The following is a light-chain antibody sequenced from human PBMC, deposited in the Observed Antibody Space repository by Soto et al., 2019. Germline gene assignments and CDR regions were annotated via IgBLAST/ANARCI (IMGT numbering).Light chain of an antibody. J-gene: IGKJ5*01. V-gene: IGKV1-12*01. Sequence: DIQMTQSPSSVSASVGDRVTITCRASQSISSSLAWYQQKPGTVPKLLIYAASSLQSGVQSRFSGSGAGTEFTLSITSLQPEDFGTYYCQQGDSFPITFGQGTRLEIK. CDR2: AAS. CDR3: QQGDSFPIT. CDR1: QSISSS.